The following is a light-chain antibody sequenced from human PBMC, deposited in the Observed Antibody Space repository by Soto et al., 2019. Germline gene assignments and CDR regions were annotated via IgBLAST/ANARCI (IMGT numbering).Light chain of an antibody. CDR2: DAS. V-gene: IGKV1-5*01. J-gene: IGKJ1*01. CDR3: QLYKGYLWT. CDR1: QSISSW. Sequence: DIQMTQSPSTLSASAGDRVTITCRASQSISSWLAWYQHKPGKAPKLLIYDASNLKSGVPSRFSGSGSGTEYTLTISSLQPDDFATYHCQLYKGYLWTFGQGTKVDI.